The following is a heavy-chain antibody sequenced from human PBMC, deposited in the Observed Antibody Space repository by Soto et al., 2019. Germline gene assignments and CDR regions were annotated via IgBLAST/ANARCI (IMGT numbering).Heavy chain of an antibody. D-gene: IGHD6-13*01. CDR1: GFTFSSYAM. CDR2: IYHSGST. V-gene: IGHV4-4*02. Sequence: GSLRLSCAASGFTFSSYAMSWVRQAPGKGLEWIGEIYHSGSTNYNPSLKSRVTISVDKTKNQSSLKLSSVTAADTAVYYCARRGSSRQIYHYGMDVWGPGTTVTVSS. J-gene: IGHJ6*02. CDR3: ARRGSSRQIYHYGMDV.